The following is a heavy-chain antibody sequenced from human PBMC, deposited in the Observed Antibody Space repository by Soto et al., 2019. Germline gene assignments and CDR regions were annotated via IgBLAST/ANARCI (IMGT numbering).Heavy chain of an antibody. Sequence: SHTMPVTSIFSDFSIRCYYLSRIMQPTGKGLEWIGYIYYSGSTNYNPSLKSRVTISVDTSKNQFSLKLSSVAAADTAVYYCARDSIVVVPAVMGGYDYYYGMDFWRQGTKDTVSS. CDR1: DFSIRCYY. V-gene: IGHV4-59*01. J-gene: IGHJ6*02. CDR2: IYYSGST. D-gene: IGHD2-2*01. CDR3: ARDSIVVVPAVMGGYDYYYGMDF.